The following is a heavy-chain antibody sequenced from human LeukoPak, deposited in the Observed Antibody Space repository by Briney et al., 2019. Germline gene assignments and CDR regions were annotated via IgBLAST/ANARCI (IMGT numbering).Heavy chain of an antibody. D-gene: IGHD4-17*01. CDR3: ALTGTAMDV. CDR2: TYYRPKWYS. Sequence: SQTLSLTCAISGDSVSSNSAAWNWIRQSPWRGLEWLGRTYYRPKWYSEYAVSVKRRIIINPDTSKHHFSLQLNSVTPEDTAVYYCALTGTAMDVWGQGTTVTVSS. V-gene: IGHV6-1*01. J-gene: IGHJ6*02. CDR1: GDSVSSNSAA.